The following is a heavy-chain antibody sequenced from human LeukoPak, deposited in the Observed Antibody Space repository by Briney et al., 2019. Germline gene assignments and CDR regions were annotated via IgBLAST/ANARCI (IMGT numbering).Heavy chain of an antibody. Sequence: ASVKVSCKASGYTFTSYAMNWVRQAPGQGLEWMGWINTNTGHPTYAQGFTGRFVFSLDTSVSTAYLQISSLEAEDTAVYYCASFFCISAVCYYLDYWGQGTLVTVSS. J-gene: IGHJ4*02. CDR2: INTNTGHP. CDR1: GYTFTSYA. CDR3: ASFFCISAVCYYLDY. V-gene: IGHV7-4-1*02. D-gene: IGHD2-8*01.